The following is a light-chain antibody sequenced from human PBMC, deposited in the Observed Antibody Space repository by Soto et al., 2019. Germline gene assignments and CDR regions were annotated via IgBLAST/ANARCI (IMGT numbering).Light chain of an antibody. Sequence: EIVLTQSPGTLSLSPGERATLYCRASQSVSSSYLAWYQQKPGQAPRLLIYGTSSRATGIPDRFSGSGSGTDFTLTITRLEPEDFAVYYCHQYGISPPRTFGQGTKVDIK. J-gene: IGKJ1*01. CDR1: QSVSSSY. CDR3: HQYGISPPRT. CDR2: GTS. V-gene: IGKV3-20*01.